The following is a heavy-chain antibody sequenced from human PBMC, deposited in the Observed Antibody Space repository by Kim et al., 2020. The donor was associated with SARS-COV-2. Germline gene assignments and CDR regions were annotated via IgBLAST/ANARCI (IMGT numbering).Heavy chain of an antibody. V-gene: IGHV3-11*06. J-gene: IGHJ4*02. CDR3: ARDLSWSFDY. Sequence: YADSVKGRFTISRDNARNSLYLQLSSLRVEATAIYYCARDLSWSFDYWGQGTLVTVSS. D-gene: IGHD2-8*02.